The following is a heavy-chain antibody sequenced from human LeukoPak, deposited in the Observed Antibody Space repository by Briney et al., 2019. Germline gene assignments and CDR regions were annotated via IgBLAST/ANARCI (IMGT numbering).Heavy chain of an antibody. J-gene: IGHJ4*02. Sequence: PSETLSLTCAVYGGSFSDYYWSWIRQPPGKGLEWIGEINHSGSTNYNPSLESRVTISVDTSKNQFSLKLSSVTAADTAVYYCARYYYDSSGYYYDYWGQGTLVTVSS. D-gene: IGHD3-22*01. CDR1: GGSFSDYY. CDR2: INHSGST. CDR3: ARYYYDSSGYYYDY. V-gene: IGHV4-34*01.